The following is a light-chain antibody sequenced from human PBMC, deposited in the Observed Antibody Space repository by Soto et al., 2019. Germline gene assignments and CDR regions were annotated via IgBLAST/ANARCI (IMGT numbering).Light chain of an antibody. J-gene: IGLJ2*01. CDR1: SSDVGGYNY. CDR3: SSYAGRNNLL. V-gene: IGLV2-8*01. CDR2: EVN. Sequence: QSALTQPPSASGSRGQSVTISCTGTSSDVGGYNYVSWYQQHPGKAPKFLIYEVNKRPSGVPDRFSGSKSGNTASLTVSGLQAEDEADYYCSSYAGRNNLLFGGGTKRPS.